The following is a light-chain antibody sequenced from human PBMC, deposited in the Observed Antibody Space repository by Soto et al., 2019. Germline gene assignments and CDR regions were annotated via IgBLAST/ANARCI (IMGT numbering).Light chain of an antibody. CDR3: QHYDSYPWT. CDR2: KAS. CDR1: QSISYW. Sequence: DIQMTQSPSTLSASVGDRVTITCRASQSISYWLAWYQQKPGKAPNLLIYKASSLQSGVPSRFSGSGSGTEFTLTISSLQPDDFATYYCQHYDSYPWTFGQGTKVEIK. J-gene: IGKJ1*01. V-gene: IGKV1-5*03.